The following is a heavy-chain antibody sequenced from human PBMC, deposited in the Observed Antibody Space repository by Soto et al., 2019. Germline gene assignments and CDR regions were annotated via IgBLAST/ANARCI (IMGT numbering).Heavy chain of an antibody. Sequence: PSETLSLTCTVSGGSISSYYWSWIRQPPGKGLEWIGYIYYSGSTNYNPSLKSRVTISVDTSKNQFSLKLSSVTAADTAVYYCARVDWGVVNAYFDYWGQGTLVTVSS. V-gene: IGHV4-59*01. D-gene: IGHD2-21*01. CDR3: ARVDWGVVNAYFDY. CDR1: GGSISSYY. CDR2: IYYSGST. J-gene: IGHJ4*02.